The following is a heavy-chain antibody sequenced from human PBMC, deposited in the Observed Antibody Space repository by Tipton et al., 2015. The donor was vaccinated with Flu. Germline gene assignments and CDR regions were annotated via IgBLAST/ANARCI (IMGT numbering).Heavy chain of an antibody. Sequence: SLRLSCAASGFAFYSYAMSWVRQAPGKGLEWVSLISSGGDTVYYADAVKGRFTISRDSSKNTLYLQMNSLRAEDTALYFCAKSPGYGDVFDSWGQGTLVTVSP. CDR2: ISSGGDTV. CDR1: GFAFYSYA. D-gene: IGHD3-16*01. V-gene: IGHV3-23*01. J-gene: IGHJ4*02. CDR3: AKSPGYGDVFDS.